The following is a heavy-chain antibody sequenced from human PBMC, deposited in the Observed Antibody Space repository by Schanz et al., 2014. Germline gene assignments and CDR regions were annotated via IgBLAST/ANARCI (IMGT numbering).Heavy chain of an antibody. Sequence: EVQLVESGGGLVKPGGSLRLSCATSGLTFTSAWMSWVRQAPGKGLEWVANIKQDESEKYYVDSVKGRFTISRDNAKNSLFLQMNSLRPEDTAVYYCARGRVLESWGQGTLVTVSS. CDR2: IKQDESEK. J-gene: IGHJ5*02. V-gene: IGHV3-7*01. D-gene: IGHD1-1*01. CDR1: GLTFTSAW. CDR3: ARGRVLES.